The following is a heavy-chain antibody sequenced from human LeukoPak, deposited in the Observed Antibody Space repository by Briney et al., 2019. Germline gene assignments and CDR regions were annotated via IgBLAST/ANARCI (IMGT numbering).Heavy chain of an antibody. CDR2: IWYDGSNK. CDR3: AKGGYSYGYSLDY. CDR1: GFTFSNAW. Sequence: GGSLRLSCTASGFTFSNAWMNWVRQAPGKGLEWVAVIWYDGSNKYYADSVKGRFTIPRDNSKDTLYLQMNSLRAEDTAVYYCAKGGYSYGYSLDYWGQGTLVTVSS. D-gene: IGHD5-18*01. V-gene: IGHV3-33*08. J-gene: IGHJ4*02.